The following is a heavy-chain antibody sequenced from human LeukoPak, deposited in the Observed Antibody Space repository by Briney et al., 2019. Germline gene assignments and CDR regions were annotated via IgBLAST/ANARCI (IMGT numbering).Heavy chain of an antibody. Sequence: PSETLSLTCTVSGGSISSSSYYWGWIRQPPGKGLEWIGTIYYSGNTYYNPSLKSRVTMSVDTSRNQFSLKLSSVTAADTAVYYCARQKFGGRDSSGYYGVYWGQGTLVTVSS. J-gene: IGHJ4*02. D-gene: IGHD3-22*01. CDR1: GGSISSSSYY. CDR3: ARQKFGGRDSSGYYGVY. V-gene: IGHV4-39*01. CDR2: IYYSGNT.